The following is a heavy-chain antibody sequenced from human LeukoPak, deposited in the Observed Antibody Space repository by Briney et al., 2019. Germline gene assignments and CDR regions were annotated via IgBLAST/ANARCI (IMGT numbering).Heavy chain of an antibody. J-gene: IGHJ4*02. CDR2: ISGSGDNT. CDR3: AKRSGYTTGWFFDF. V-gene: IGHV3-23*01. Sequence: GGSLRLSCAASGFSFSSYAMSWVRQAPGKGLEWVSSISGSGDNTYNAESVKGRFTISRDNSKNTLFLQMNSLRAEDTAVFYCAKRSGYTTGWFFDFWGQGTLVTVSS. D-gene: IGHD6-19*01. CDR1: GFSFSSYA.